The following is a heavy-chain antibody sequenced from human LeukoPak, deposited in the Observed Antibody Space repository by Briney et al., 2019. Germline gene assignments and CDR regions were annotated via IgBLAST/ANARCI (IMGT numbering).Heavy chain of an antibody. CDR2: IKQDGSEK. CDR1: GFTFSSYW. D-gene: IGHD2-2*01. CDR3: ARVYCSSTSCSEGAFDI. Sequence: GGSLRLSCAASGFTFSSYWMRWVRQAPGKGLEWVANIKQDGSEKYYGDSVKGRFTISRDNAKNSLYLQMNSLRAEDTAVYYCARVYCSSTSCSEGAFDIWGQGTMVTVSS. V-gene: IGHV3-7*01. J-gene: IGHJ3*02.